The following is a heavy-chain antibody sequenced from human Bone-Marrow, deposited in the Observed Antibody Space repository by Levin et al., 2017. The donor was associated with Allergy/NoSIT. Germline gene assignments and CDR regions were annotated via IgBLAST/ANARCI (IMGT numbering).Heavy chain of an antibody. CDR3: ARVSGSDWNPIYHYYFMDG. V-gene: IGHV4-59*01. J-gene: IGHJ6*03. CDR1: GGSITFYY. CDR2: VYHSGIT. Sequence: SETLSLTCTVSGGSITFYYWSWIRQPPGKGLQWIGYVYHSGITNYNPSLNSRATISVDKPKNQFSLKVTSVTAADTAVYYCARVSGSDWNPIYHYYFMDGGGEGTSVTVSS. D-gene: IGHD3-10*01.